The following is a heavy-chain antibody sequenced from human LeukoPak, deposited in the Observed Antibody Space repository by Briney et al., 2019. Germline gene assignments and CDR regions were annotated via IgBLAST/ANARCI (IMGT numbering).Heavy chain of an antibody. V-gene: IGHV3-33*01. J-gene: IGHJ4*02. D-gene: IGHD2-2*02. CDR3: ARVFYTYFFDF. CDR2: IWYDGSKT. CDR1: GYTFTDSG. Sequence: HPGRSLTLSCAASGYTFTDSGMHWVRQAPGKGLEWVAVIWYDGSKTYYADSVRGRFTISRDSSQNTVYLQMNSLRAEDTAVYYCARVFYTYFFDFLGEGTLVTVSP.